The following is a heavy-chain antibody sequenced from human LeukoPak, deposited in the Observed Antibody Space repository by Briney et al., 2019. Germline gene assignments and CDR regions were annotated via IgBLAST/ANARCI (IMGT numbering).Heavy chain of an antibody. D-gene: IGHD5-18*01. V-gene: IGHV3-53*04. J-gene: IGHJ4*02. CDR2: IYSGGTT. CDR3: ARVDTVMAYYFDL. CDR1: GLTVSTNC. Sequence: GGSLRLSCAASGLTVSTNCMTWVRQAPGKGLEWVSTIYSGGTTYYADSVMGRFTISRHNSRNTLYLQMNSLRAEDTAVYYCARVDTVMAYYFDLWGQGTLVTVSS.